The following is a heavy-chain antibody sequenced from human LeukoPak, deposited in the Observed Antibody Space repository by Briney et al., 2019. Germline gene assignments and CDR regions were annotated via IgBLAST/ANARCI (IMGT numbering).Heavy chain of an antibody. CDR1: GFTFSRYW. Sequence: PGGSLRLSCAASGFTFSRYWMSWVRQAPGKGLEWVANIKQDGSEKYYVDSVKGRFTISRDNAKNSLYLQMNSLRAEDTAVYYCAREKTQVRYDSSGYYLDYWGQGTLVTVSS. CDR2: IKQDGSEK. D-gene: IGHD3-22*01. V-gene: IGHV3-7*01. CDR3: AREKTQVRYDSSGYYLDY. J-gene: IGHJ4*02.